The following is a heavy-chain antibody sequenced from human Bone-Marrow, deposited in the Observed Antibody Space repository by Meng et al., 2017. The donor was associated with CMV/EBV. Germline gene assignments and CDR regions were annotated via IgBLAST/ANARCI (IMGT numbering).Heavy chain of an antibody. D-gene: IGHD3-3*01. CDR3: ARRRPADDFWSGYLYTTAPNDAFDI. V-gene: IGHV1-69*10. CDR2: IIPILGIA. CDR1: GGTFSSYA. Sequence: SVKVSCKASGGTFSSYAISWVRQAPGQGLEWMGGIIPILGIANYAQKFQGRVTITADKSTSTAYMELSSLKASDTAMYYCARRRPADDFWSGYLYTTAPNDAFDIWGQGTMVTVSS. J-gene: IGHJ3*02.